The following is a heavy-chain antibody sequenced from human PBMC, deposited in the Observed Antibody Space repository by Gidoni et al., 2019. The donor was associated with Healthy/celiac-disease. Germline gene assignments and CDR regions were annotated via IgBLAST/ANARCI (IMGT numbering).Heavy chain of an antibody. CDR2: INHSGST. CDR1: GGSFSGCY. V-gene: IGHV4-34*01. D-gene: IGHD3-9*01. CDR3: ARERVYYDILTGYSIDAFDI. Sequence: QVQLQQWGAGLLKPSETLSLPCAASGGSFSGCYWSWIRQPPGKGLEWIGEINHSGSTNYNPSLKSRVTISVDTSKNQFSLKLSSVTAADTAVYYCARERVYYDILTGYSIDAFDIWGQGTMVTVSS. J-gene: IGHJ3*02.